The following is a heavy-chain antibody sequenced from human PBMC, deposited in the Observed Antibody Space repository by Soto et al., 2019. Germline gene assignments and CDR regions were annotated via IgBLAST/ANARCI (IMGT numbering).Heavy chain of an antibody. D-gene: IGHD1-1*01. J-gene: IGHJ4*02. Sequence: EVQLLESGGGLVQPGGSLRLSCAASGFTFSSYAMTWVRQAPGKGLEWVSAISGSGGSTYYADSVKGRFTISRDNSKNTLYLQMNSLRAEDTAVYYCAKTLERQHDYFDYWAQGTLVTVSS. CDR2: ISGSGGST. V-gene: IGHV3-23*01. CDR1: GFTFSSYA. CDR3: AKTLERQHDYFDY.